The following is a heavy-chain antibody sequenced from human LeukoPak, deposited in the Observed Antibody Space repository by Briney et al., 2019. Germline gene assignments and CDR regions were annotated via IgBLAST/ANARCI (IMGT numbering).Heavy chain of an antibody. CDR1: GYTFTRYD. V-gene: IGHV1-8*01. D-gene: IGHD3-22*01. CDR2: MNPNSGNT. CDR3: ARGRGTYDSSGFYPYYFDY. J-gene: IGHJ4*02. Sequence: ASVKVSCKASGYTFTRYDFNWVRQASGQGLEWMGWMNPNSGNTAYAPKFQGRVTMTRDTSIGTASMELSSLRSEDTAVYYCARGRGTYDSSGFYPYYFDYWGQGSLVTVSS.